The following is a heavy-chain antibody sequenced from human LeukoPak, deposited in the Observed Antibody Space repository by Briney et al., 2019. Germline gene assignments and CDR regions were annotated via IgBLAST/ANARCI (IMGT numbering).Heavy chain of an antibody. D-gene: IGHD6-19*01. J-gene: IGHJ5*02. CDR1: GFTFSTYW. CDR3: ARAIAVTGTGGYH. CDR2: INGNGGGT. V-gene: IGHV3-74*01. Sequence: GGSLRLSCAASGFTFSTYWMHWVRQAPGKGLVWVSRINGNGGGTTYADSVKGRFTISRDNAKNTLYLQMNNLRAEDTAVYYCARAIAVTGTGGYHWGQGTLVTVSS.